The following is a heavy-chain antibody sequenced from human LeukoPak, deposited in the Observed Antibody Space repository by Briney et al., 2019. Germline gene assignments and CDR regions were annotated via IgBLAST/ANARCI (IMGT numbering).Heavy chain of an antibody. CDR2: IYSGGST. J-gene: IGHJ4*02. D-gene: IGHD3-22*01. CDR3: ARDLYDSSGYNSDEFDY. V-gene: IGHV3-66*01. CDR1: DGSFSGYY. Sequence: ETLSLTCAVYDGSFSGYYWSWVRQAPGKGLEWVSVIYSGGSTYYADSVKGRFTISRDNSKNTLYLQMNSLRAEDTAVYYCARDLYDSSGYNSDEFDYWGQGTLVTVSS.